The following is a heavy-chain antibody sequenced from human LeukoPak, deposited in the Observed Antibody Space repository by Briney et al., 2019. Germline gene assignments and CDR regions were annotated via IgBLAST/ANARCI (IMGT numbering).Heavy chain of an antibody. J-gene: IGHJ4*02. CDR3: ARWGAEYSSSWYYLYFDY. CDR2: INHSGST. D-gene: IGHD6-13*01. Sequence: SETLSLTCAVYGGSFSGYYWSWIRQPPGKGLEWIGEINHSGSTNYNPSLKSRVTISVDTSKNQFSLKLSSVTAADTAVYYCARWGAEYSSSWYYLYFDYWGQGTLVTVSS. CDR1: GGSFSGYY. V-gene: IGHV4-34*01.